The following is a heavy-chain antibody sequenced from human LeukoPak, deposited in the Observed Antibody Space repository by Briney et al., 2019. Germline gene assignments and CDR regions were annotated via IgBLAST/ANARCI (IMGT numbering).Heavy chain of an antibody. D-gene: IGHD2/OR15-2a*01. CDR1: DASLSTYY. Sequence: SETLSLTCTVSDASLSTYYWSWIRQPPGKGLEWIGYLYYSGSTTYSPSLKSRVTMSVDTSKRQFSLKLNSVTAADTATYYCARVRGTFETDWGQGTLVTVSS. CDR2: LYYSGST. J-gene: IGHJ1*01. CDR3: ARVRGTFETD. V-gene: IGHV4-59*01.